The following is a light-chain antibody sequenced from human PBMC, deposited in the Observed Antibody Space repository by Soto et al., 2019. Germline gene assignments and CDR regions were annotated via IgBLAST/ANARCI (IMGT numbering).Light chain of an antibody. CDR1: QSVSSSY. CDR2: GAS. Sequence: EIVLTQSPGTLSLSPGERATLSCRASQSVSSSYLAWYQQKPGQAPRLLIYGASSRATGIPGRFSGSGSGTDFTLTISRLEPEDFAVYYCQQYGGSPLTFGGGTKVEI. J-gene: IGKJ4*01. V-gene: IGKV3-20*01. CDR3: QQYGGSPLT.